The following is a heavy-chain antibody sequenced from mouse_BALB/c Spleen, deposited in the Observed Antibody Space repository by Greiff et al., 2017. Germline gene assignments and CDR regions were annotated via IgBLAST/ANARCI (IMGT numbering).Heavy chain of an antibody. V-gene: IGHV5-4*02. D-gene: IGHD2-3*01. CDR3: ARDNDETAY. CDR2: ISDGGSYT. J-gene: IGHJ3*01. Sequence: EVKLMESGGGLVKPGGSLKLSCAASGFTFSDYYMYWVRQTPEKRLEWVATISDGGSYTYYPDSVKGRFTISRDNAKNNLYLQMSSLKSEDTAMYYCARDNDETAYWGQGTLVTVSA. CDR1: GFTFSDYY.